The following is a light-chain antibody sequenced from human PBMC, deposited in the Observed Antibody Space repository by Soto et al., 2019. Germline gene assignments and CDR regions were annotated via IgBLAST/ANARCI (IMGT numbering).Light chain of an antibody. CDR3: QQHYITPWT. Sequence: DIQMTQSPSSLSAFVGDRVTITCRASQSIDIYLNWCQQKPGKAPNLLIYAASSLQSGVPSRFSGSGSGTDFTLTISSLQSEDFATYYCQQHYITPWTFGQGTKVDIK. J-gene: IGKJ1*01. CDR2: AAS. V-gene: IGKV1-39*01. CDR1: QSIDIY.